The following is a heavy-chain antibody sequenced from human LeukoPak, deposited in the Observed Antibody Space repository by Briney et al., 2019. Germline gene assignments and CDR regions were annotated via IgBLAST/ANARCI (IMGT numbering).Heavy chain of an antibody. J-gene: IGHJ4*02. CDR2: IIPIFGTA. V-gene: IGHV1-69*05. Sequence: ASVKVSCKASGGTFSSYAFSWVRQAPGQGLEWMGRIIPIFGTANYAQKFQGRVTITTDESTSTAYMELSSLRSEDTAVYYCASTCTNGVCPNFDYWGQGTLVTVSS. CDR3: ASTCTNGVCPNFDY. CDR1: GGTFSSYA. D-gene: IGHD2-8*01.